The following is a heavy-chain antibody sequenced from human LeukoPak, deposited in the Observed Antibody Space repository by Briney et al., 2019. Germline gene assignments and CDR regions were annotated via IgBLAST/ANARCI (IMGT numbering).Heavy chain of an antibody. Sequence: GGSLRLSCAASGFPFSDYAMTWVRQTPGKGLEWVSVISGGGDSADYPDSMKGRFTISRDNSKNTLHLQMYSLRAEDTALYYCAKLGCTGTICYANYWGQGTLVTVSS. CDR2: ISGGGDSA. V-gene: IGHV3-23*01. D-gene: IGHD2-2*01. CDR1: GFPFSDYA. J-gene: IGHJ4*02. CDR3: AKLGCTGTICYANY.